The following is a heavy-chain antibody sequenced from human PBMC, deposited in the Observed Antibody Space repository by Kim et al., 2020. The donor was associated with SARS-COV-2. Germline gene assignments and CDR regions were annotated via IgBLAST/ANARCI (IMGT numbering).Heavy chain of an antibody. D-gene: IGHD1-1*01. V-gene: IGHV3-15*01. CDR3: ATRPPPIYSVNWEPFDY. J-gene: IGHJ4*02. Sequence: GGSLRLSCAASGFTFSSAWMNWVRQAPGKGLEWVGRIKSKTDGETTAYPAPGKGRFTISRDDSKNTLYLQMNSLKTEDTAVYYCATRPPPIYSVNWEPFDYWGPGTLVTVSS. CDR1: GFTFSSAW. CDR2: IKSKTDGETT.